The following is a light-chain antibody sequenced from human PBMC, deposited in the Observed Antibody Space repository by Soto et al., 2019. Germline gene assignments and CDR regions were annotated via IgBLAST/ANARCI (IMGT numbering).Light chain of an antibody. V-gene: IGLV1-40*01. CDR3: QSYDSSLSGLYV. CDR1: RPKTRAGYD. CDR2: GNS. Sequence: SVLLQPPSVDRAPRQKGPPSSHGRRPKTRAGYDVHWYQQLPGTAPKLLIYGNSNRPSGVPDRFSGSKSGTSASLAITGLQAEDEADYYCQSYDSSLSGLYVFGTGTKVTVL. J-gene: IGLJ1*01.